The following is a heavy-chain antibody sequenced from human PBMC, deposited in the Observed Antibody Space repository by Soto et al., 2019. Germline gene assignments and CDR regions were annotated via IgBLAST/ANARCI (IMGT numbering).Heavy chain of an antibody. V-gene: IGHV4-59*01. J-gene: IGHJ4*02. CDR3: AGSSIAAVNY. Sequence: PSETLSLTCTVSGGSLSSYYWSWIRQPPGKGLEWIGYIYYSGSTNYNPSLKSRVTISVDTSKNQFSLKLSSVTAADTAVYYCAGSSIAAVNYWGQGTLVTVSS. CDR1: GGSLSSYY. D-gene: IGHD6-6*01. CDR2: IYYSGST.